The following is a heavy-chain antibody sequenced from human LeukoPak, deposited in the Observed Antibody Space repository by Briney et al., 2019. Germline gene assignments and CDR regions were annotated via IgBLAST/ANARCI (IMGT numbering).Heavy chain of an antibody. V-gene: IGHV3-23*01. D-gene: IGHD5-24*01. Sequence: HAGGSLRLSCAASGFTFSSYAMSWVRQAPGKGLEWVSAISGSGGSTYYADSVKGRFTISRDNSKNTLYLRMNSLRAEDTAVYYCAKAPTRREGFDYWGQGTLVTVSS. CDR1: GFTFSSYA. CDR2: ISGSGGST. CDR3: AKAPTRREGFDY. J-gene: IGHJ4*02.